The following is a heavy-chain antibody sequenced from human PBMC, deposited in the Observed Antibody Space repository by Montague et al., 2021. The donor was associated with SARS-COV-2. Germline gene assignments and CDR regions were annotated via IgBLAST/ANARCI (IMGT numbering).Heavy chain of an antibody. CDR1: GGSISSGSYY. CDR2: IYTSGST. D-gene: IGHD3-3*01. V-gene: IGHV4-61*02. Sequence: TLSLTCTVSGGSISSGSYYWSWIRQPAGKGLEWIGRIYTSGSTNYNPSLKSRVTISVDTSKNQFSLKLSSVTAADTAVYYCAGAGFWSGYLYFDYWGQGTLVTVSS. CDR3: AGAGFWSGYLYFDY. J-gene: IGHJ4*02.